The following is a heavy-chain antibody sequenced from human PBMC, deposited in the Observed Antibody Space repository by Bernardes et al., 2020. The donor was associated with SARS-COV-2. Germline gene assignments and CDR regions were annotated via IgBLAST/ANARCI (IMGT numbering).Heavy chain of an antibody. CDR1: GYTFTSYA. J-gene: IGHJ4*02. V-gene: IGHV1-18*01. Sequence: ASVKVSCKASGYTFTSYAITWVRQAPGQGLEWMGWISAYNGNTNYAQKLQGRVTMTTDTSTSTASMELRSLRSDDTAVYYCASSRTVAGMEYYFDYWGQGTLVTVSS. CDR3: ASSRTVAGMEYYFDY. CDR2: ISAYNGNT. D-gene: IGHD6-19*01.